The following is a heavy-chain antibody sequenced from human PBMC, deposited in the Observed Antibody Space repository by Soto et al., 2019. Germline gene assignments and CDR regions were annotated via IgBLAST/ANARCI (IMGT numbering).Heavy chain of an antibody. CDR2: INAGNGNT. CDR3: ARGVRKQWLNYDAFDI. Sequence: ASVKVSCKASGYTFTSYAMHWVRQAPGQRLEWMGWINAGNGNTKYSQKFQGRVTITRDTSASTAYMELSSLRSEDTAAYYCARGVRKQWLNYDAFDIWGQGTMVTVSS. D-gene: IGHD6-19*01. J-gene: IGHJ3*02. CDR1: GYTFTSYA. V-gene: IGHV1-3*01.